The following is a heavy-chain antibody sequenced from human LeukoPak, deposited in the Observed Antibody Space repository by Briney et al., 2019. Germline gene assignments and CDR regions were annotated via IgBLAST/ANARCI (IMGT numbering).Heavy chain of an antibody. CDR1: GGSISGGECH. Sequence: PSQTLSLTCTVSGGSISGGECHWSWIRQPPGKGLEWIGYIYNSATYYSPSLKSRVSISEDTSNNHFSLKVNSVTAADTAVYCASYRVNEGGRGSWGQGTLVTVSS. D-gene: IGHD2-15*01. CDR2: IYNSAT. V-gene: IGHV4-30-4*01. CDR3: SYRVNEGGRGS. J-gene: IGHJ5*02.